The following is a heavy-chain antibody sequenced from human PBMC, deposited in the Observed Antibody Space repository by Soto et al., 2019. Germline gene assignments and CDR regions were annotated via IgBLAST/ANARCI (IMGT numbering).Heavy chain of an antibody. CDR2: ISSGSITI. D-gene: IGHD4-17*01. CDR1: GFTFSSYS. V-gene: IGHV3-48*02. Sequence: GGPLRLSCAASGFTFSSYSMNWVRQAPGKGLEWVSYISSGSITIYYADSVKGRFTISRDNAKNSLYLQLNSLRDEDTAVYYCARDFGYGDYVDCWGQGTLVTVSS. J-gene: IGHJ4*02. CDR3: ARDFGYGDYVDC.